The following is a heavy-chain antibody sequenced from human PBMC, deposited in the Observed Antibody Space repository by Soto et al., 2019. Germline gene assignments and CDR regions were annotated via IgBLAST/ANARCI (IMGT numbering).Heavy chain of an antibody. J-gene: IGHJ6*02. CDR2: IIPIFGTA. CDR1: GGTFSSYA. V-gene: IGHV1-69*06. Sequence: SVKVSCKASGGTFSSYAISWVRQAPGQGLEWMGGIIPIFGTANYAQKFQGRVTITADKSTSTAYMELSSLRSEDTAVYYCARVYSSRGYYYYYGMDVWGQGTTVTVSS. CDR3: ARVYSSRGYYYYYGMDV. D-gene: IGHD6-13*01.